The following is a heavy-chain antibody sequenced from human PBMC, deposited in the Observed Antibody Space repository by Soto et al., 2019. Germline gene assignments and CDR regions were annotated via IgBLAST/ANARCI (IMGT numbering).Heavy chain of an antibody. J-gene: IGHJ4*02. V-gene: IGHV3-21*01. CDR2: ISSSSSYI. Sequence: XGSLRLSCSASGVTFSSYSMNWVRQAPGKGLEWVSSISSSSSYIYYADSVKGRFTISRDNAKNSLYLQMNSLRAEDTAVYYCASSSKPQYGFDYWGQGTLVTVSS. CDR1: GVTFSSYS. CDR3: ASSSKPQYGFDY. D-gene: IGHD4-4*01.